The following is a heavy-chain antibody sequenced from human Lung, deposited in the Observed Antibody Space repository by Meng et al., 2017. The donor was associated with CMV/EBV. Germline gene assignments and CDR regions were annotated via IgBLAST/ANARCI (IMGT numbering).Heavy chain of an antibody. CDR1: GYSISSGYY. Sequence: SETLSLTCTVSGYSISSGYYWGWVRQPPGKGLEWIGSIYHSGSTYYNPSLKSRVTISVDTSKNQFSLKLSSVTAADTAVYYCARARFDYWGQGSLVTVSS. V-gene: IGHV4-38-2*02. CDR3: ARARFDY. CDR2: IYHSGST. J-gene: IGHJ4*02.